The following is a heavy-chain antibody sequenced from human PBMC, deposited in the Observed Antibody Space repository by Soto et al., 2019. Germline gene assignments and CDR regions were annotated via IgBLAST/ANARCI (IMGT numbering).Heavy chain of an antibody. Sequence: EVQLVESGGGLVQPGGSLRLSCAASGFTFSDYYMDWVRQVPGKGLEWVGRTRNKANSYTTEYAASVRGRFSISRDDSKDARYLQMYSLKTEETAVYYCARDTGGSYDYWGQGALVTVSS. V-gene: IGHV3-72*01. CDR3: ARDTGGSYDY. CDR1: GFTFSDYY. D-gene: IGHD3-16*01. J-gene: IGHJ4*02. CDR2: TRNKANSYTT.